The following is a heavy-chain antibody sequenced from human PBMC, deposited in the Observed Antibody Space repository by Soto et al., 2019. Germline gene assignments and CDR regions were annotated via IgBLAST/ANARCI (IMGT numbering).Heavy chain of an antibody. CDR1: RDRVPNYSAA. CDR3: VRDRYSSSGWFDP. Sequence: PSQTLSLTRAISRDRVPNYSAACKWIKQSPSGGLEWQGRTDDRSRFYSDYAESIKSRIIINPDTSKNQFSLQLKSVTHEDKADYYCVRDRYSSSGWFDPWGQGTPVTVSS. V-gene: IGHV6-1*01. D-gene: IGHD3-10*01. CDR2: TDDRSRFYS. J-gene: IGHJ5*02.